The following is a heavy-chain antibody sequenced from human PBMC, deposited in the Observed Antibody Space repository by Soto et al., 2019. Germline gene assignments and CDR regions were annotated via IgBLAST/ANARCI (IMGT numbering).Heavy chain of an antibody. V-gene: IGHV4-39*02. CDR1: GGSINSNSYY. J-gene: IGHJ4*02. D-gene: IGHD2-15*01. CDR2: IYFDGST. Sequence: QLRESGPGLVKPSETLSLTCTVSGGSINSNSYYWAWIRQTPGKGLAWIASIYFDGSTYYNPSLKSRVTISVDKNQFSLRLTSVTTADTAVYYCAKVKVAATRHTDFDSWGQGTLVTVSS. CDR3: AKVKVAATRHTDFDS.